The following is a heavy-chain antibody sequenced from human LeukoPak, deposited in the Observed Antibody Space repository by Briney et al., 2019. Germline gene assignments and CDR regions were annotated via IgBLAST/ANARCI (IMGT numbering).Heavy chain of an antibody. CDR2: INPSGGST. V-gene: IGHV1-46*01. CDR3: ARDLKSSASLED. D-gene: IGHD3-22*01. J-gene: IGHJ4*02. Sequence: ASVKVSCKASGYTFTDYHLHWVRQAPGQGLEWMGIINPSGGSTSYARKFQGRVTMTRDTSTSTVYMELSSLRSEDTAMYYCARDLKSSASLEDWGQGTLVTVSS. CDR1: GYTFTDYH.